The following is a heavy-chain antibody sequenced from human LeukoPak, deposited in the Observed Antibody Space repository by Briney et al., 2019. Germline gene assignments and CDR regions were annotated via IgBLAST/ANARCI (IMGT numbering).Heavy chain of an antibody. Sequence: ASVKVSCKASEYTFTSYDINWVRQATGQGLEWMGWMNPNSGNTGYAQKFQGRVTMTRDTSISTAYMEPSSLTSEDTAVYFCARSNYGGKRWFDPWGQGTLVIVSS. D-gene: IGHD4-23*01. V-gene: IGHV1-8*01. CDR3: ARSNYGGKRWFDP. CDR1: EYTFTSYD. J-gene: IGHJ5*02. CDR2: MNPNSGNT.